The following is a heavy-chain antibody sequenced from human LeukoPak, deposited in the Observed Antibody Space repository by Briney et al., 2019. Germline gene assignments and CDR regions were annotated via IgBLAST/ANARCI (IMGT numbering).Heavy chain of an antibody. J-gene: IGHJ4*02. Sequence: KSSETLSLTCAVYGGSFSGYYWSWIRQPPGKGLEWIGEINHSGSTNYNPSLKSRVTISVDTSKNQFSLKLSSVTAADTAVYYCARAAPYGSGSYYNGDYWGQGTLVTVSS. CDR2: INHSGST. CDR1: GGSFSGYY. CDR3: ARAAPYGSGSYYNGDY. D-gene: IGHD3-10*01. V-gene: IGHV4-34*01.